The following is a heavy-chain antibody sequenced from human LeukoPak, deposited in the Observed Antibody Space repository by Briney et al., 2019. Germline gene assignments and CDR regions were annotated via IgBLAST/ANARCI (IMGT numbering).Heavy chain of an antibody. V-gene: IGHV3-21*01. J-gene: IGHJ6*03. D-gene: IGHD6-13*01. CDR1: GFTFSSYS. CDR3: AKVGTAAAPGAYYYYYMDV. Sequence: GGSLRLSCAASGFTFSSYSMNWVRQAPGKGLEWVSSISSSSSYIYYADSVKGRFTISRDNAKNSLYLQMNSLRAEDTAVYYCAKVGTAAAPGAYYYYYMDVWGKGTTVTISS. CDR2: ISSSSSYI.